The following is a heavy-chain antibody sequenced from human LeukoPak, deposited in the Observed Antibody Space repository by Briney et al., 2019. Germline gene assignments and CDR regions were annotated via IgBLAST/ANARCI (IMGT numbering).Heavy chain of an antibody. CDR3: ARDLGYCSSTSCGGVFDY. CDR1: GFTFSSYS. CDR2: ISSSSSTI. Sequence: GSLRLSCAASGFTFSSYSMNWVRQAPGKGLEWVSYISSSSSTICYADSVKGRFTISRDNAKNSLYLQMNSLRAEDTAVYYCARDLGYCSSTSCGGVFDYWGQGTLVTVSS. J-gene: IGHJ4*02. D-gene: IGHD2-2*01. V-gene: IGHV3-48*01.